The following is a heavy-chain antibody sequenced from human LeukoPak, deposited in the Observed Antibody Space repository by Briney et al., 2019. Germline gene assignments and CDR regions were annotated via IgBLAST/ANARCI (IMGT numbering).Heavy chain of an antibody. D-gene: IGHD4-17*01. CDR2: ISGSGTNT. Sequence: GGSLRLSCAASGFTFSSYAMSWVRQGPGKGLEWVSAISGSGTNTYYADSVKGRFTISRDNSKNTLYLQMNSLRAEDTALYYCAKDDGDYEYYYYGMDVWGQGTTVTVSS. CDR1: GFTFSSYA. J-gene: IGHJ6*02. CDR3: AKDDGDYEYYYYGMDV. V-gene: IGHV3-23*01.